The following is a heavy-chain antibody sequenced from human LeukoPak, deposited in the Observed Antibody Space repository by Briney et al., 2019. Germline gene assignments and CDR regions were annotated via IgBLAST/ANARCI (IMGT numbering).Heavy chain of an antibody. CDR3: ARGPDYGDYDPSFDY. D-gene: IGHD4-17*01. Sequence: GGSLRLSCAASGFTFSSYAMHWVRQAPGKGLEYVSAISSNGGSTYYANSVKGRFTISRDNSKNTLYLQMGSLRAEDMAVYYCARGPDYGDYDPSFDYWGQGTLVTVSS. CDR2: ISSNGGST. CDR1: GFTFSSYA. V-gene: IGHV3-64*01. J-gene: IGHJ4*02.